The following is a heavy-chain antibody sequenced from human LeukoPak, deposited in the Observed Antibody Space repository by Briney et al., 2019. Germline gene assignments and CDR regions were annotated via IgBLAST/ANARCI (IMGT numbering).Heavy chain of an antibody. D-gene: IGHD1-26*01. J-gene: IGHJ4*02. CDR2: IHYSGST. CDR1: GGSIRNYY. CDR3: ARDGLAAGATTIFDY. Sequence: PSETLSLTCSVSGGSIRNYYWTWIRQPPGKGLEWIGSIHYSGSTKYNPSLESRVTISLDTSKNQVSLKLNSVTAADTAVFYCARDGLAAGATTIFDYWGQGTLVTVSS. V-gene: IGHV4-59*05.